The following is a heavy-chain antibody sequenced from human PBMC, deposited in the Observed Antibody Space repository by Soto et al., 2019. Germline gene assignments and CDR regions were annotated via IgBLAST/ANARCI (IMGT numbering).Heavy chain of an antibody. D-gene: IGHD3-10*01. CDR3: ARDITMVRGVGSDYYGMDV. CDR2: ISAYNGNT. J-gene: IGHJ6*02. V-gene: IGHV1-18*01. CDR1: GYKFTRYG. Sequence: QVQLVQSGAEVKKPGASVKVSCKASGYKFTRYGISWVRQAPGQGLEWMGWISAYNGNTNYAQKLQGRVTMTTYTSTSTAYMELRSLRSDDTAVYYCARDITMVRGVGSDYYGMDVWGQGTTVTVSS.